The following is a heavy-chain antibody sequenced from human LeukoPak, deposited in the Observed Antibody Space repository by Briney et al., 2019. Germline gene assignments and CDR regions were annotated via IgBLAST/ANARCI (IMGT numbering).Heavy chain of an antibody. V-gene: IGHV3-7*03. D-gene: IGHD1-26*01. CDR3: ARDFSATAGLDV. J-gene: IGHJ6*02. CDR1: GFTFSSYW. CDR2: IKQDGSDT. Sequence: PGGSLRLSCAASGFTFSSYWMNWARQAPGKGLEWLANIKQDGSDTHYVDSVKGRFTISRDNSKNSLYLQMNSLRADDTAVYYCARDFSATAGLDVWGQGTTVTVSS.